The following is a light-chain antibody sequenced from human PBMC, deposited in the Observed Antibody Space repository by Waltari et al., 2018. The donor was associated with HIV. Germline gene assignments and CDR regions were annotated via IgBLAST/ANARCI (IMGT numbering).Light chain of an antibody. V-gene: IGLV2-23*02. CDR1: SSYVGRPNL. CDR3: CSSACNRGAVV. J-gene: IGLJ2*01. CDR2: EVN. Sequence: QSALTQPASVSGSPGQPITISCTGPSSYVGRPNLVSWYQQHPCKAPTLMVYEVNKRPSGVSSRFSGSKSGNTASLTISELQAEDEADYFCCSSACNRGAVVFGGGTKLTVL.